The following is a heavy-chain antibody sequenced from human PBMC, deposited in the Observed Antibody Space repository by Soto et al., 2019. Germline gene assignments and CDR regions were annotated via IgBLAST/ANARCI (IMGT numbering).Heavy chain of an antibody. V-gene: IGHV4-31*03. CDR3: ARDHHGDYDY. Sequence: PSETLSLTCTVSCGSISSGGYYWSWIRQHPGKGLEWIGYIYYSGSTYYNPSLKSRVTISVDTSKNQFSLKLSSVTAADTAVYYCARDHHGDYDYWGQGTLVTVSS. J-gene: IGHJ4*02. CDR1: CGSISSGGYY. CDR2: IYYSGST. D-gene: IGHD4-17*01.